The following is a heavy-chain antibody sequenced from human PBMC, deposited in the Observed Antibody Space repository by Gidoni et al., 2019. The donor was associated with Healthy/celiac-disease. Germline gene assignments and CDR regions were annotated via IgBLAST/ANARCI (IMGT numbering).Heavy chain of an antibody. Sequence: EVQLLESGGGLVQPGGSLRLSCAASGFTFSSYAMSWVRQAPGKGLEWVSAISGSGGSTYYADSGKGRFTISRDNSKNTRYLQMNSLRAEDTAVYDCAKIGAGGELPNLDYWGQGTLVTVSS. CDR2: ISGSGGST. CDR1: GFTFSSYA. V-gene: IGHV3-23*01. J-gene: IGHJ4*02. D-gene: IGHD1-26*01. CDR3: AKIGAGGELPNLDY.